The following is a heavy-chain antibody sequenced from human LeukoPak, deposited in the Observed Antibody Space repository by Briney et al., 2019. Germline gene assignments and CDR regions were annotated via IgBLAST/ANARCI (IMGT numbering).Heavy chain of an antibody. D-gene: IGHD3-10*02. V-gene: IGHV3-48*04. CDR3: AELGITMIGGV. J-gene: IGHJ6*04. CDR2: ISSSGSTI. CDR1: GFTFYTYS. Sequence: HPGGSLRLSCAASGFTFYTYSMNWVRQAPGKGLEWVSYISSSGSTIYYADSVKGRFTISRDNAKNSLYPQMNSLRAEDTAVYYCAELGITMIGGVWGKGTTVTISS.